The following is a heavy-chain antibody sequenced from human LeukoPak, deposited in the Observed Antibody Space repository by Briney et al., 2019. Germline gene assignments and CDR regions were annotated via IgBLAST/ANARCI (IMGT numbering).Heavy chain of an antibody. CDR1: GYTFTSYY. J-gene: IGHJ4*02. CDR3: ARGRRITMIVVALDY. D-gene: IGHD3-22*01. Sequence: GASVKVSCKASGYTFTSYYMHWVRQAPGQGLEWMGIINPSGGSTSYAQKFQGRVTMTRDTSTSTVYMELSSLRSEDTAVYYCARGRRITMIVVALDYWGQGTLVIVSS. CDR2: INPSGGST. V-gene: IGHV1-46*01.